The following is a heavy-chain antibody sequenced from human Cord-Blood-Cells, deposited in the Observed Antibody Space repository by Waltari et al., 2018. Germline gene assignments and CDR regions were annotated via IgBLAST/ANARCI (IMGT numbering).Heavy chain of an antibody. CDR2: SYYSGST. J-gene: IGHJ3*02. D-gene: IGHD3-10*01. CDR3: ARVRGWNYGSGSYYAFDI. Sequence: QVQLQESGPGLVKPSETLSLTCTVSGGSISSYYWSWIRQPPGKGLEWIGYSYYSGSTNYNPALKSRVTISVDTSKNQFSLKLSSVTAADTAVYYCARVRGWNYGSGSYYAFDIWGQGTMVTVSS. CDR1: GGSISSYY. V-gene: IGHV4-59*01.